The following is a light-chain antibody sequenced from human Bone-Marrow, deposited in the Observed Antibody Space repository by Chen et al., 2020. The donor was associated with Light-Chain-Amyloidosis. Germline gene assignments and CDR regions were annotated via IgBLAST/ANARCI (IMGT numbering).Light chain of an antibody. V-gene: IGLV6-57*01. J-gene: IGLJ3*02. CDR2: EDD. CDR3: QSYQGSSQGV. CDR1: SGSIATNY. Sequence: NFLLTQPHSVSWSQGKPVITPSTPSSGSIATNYVQWYQQRPGSSPTTVIYEDDQRPSGVPDRFSGSIDRSSNSASLTISGLKTEDEADYYCQSYQGSSQGVFGGGTKLTVL.